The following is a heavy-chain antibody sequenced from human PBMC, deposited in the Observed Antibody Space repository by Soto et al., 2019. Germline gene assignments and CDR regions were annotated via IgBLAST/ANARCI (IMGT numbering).Heavy chain of an antibody. J-gene: IGHJ4*02. V-gene: IGHV1-3*01. CDR3: ARSIVVVTALDY. CDR2: INAGNGNT. D-gene: IGHD2-21*02. Sequence: ASVKVSCKASGYTFTCYAMHWVRQAPGQRLEWMGWINAGNGNTKYSQKFQGRVTITRDTSASTAYMELSSLRSEDTAVYYCARSIVVVTALDYWGQGTLVTSPQ. CDR1: GYTFTCYA.